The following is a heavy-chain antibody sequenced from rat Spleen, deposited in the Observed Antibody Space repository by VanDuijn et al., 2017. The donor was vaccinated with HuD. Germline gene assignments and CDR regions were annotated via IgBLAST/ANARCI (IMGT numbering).Heavy chain of an antibody. J-gene: IGHJ2*01. CDR2: IRYDGNNT. Sequence: EVQLVESGGGLVQPGRSLKLSCAASGFTFSNYGMAWVRQAPTKGLEWVATIRYDGNNTYYGDSVKGRFTISRDNAESTLSLQMDSLRSEDSATYYCARHTTDLYYFDYWGQGVMVTVSS. CDR1: GFTFSNYG. D-gene: IGHD1-6*01. CDR3: ARHTTDLYYFDY. V-gene: IGHV5-29*01.